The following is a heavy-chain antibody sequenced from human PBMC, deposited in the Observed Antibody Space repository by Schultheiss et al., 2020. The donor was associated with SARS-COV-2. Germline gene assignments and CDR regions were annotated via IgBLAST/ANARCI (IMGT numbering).Heavy chain of an antibody. CDR3: ASLIYGSGVVTSFYYGMDV. J-gene: IGHJ6*02. CDR2: IYPGDSDT. Sequence: GESLKISCKGSGYSFTSYWIGWVRQMPGKGLEWMGIIYPGDSDTRYSPSFQGQVTISADKSISTAYLQWSSLKASDTAMYYCASLIYGSGVVTSFYYGMDVWGQGTTVTVSS. CDR1: GYSFTSYW. V-gene: IGHV5-51*01. D-gene: IGHD3-10*01.